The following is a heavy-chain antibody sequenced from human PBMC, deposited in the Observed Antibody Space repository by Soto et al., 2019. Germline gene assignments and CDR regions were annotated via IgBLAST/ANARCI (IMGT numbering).Heavy chain of an antibody. CDR1: GYTFTSYY. Sequence: ASVKVSCKASGYTFTSYYMHWVRQAPGQGLEWMGIINPSGGSTSYAQKFQGRVTMTRDTSTSTVYMELSSLRSEDKAVYYCAGYTAGAGYGWGNSWFAPWGQGTLVTVSS. CDR3: AGYTAGAGYGWGNSWFAP. V-gene: IGHV1-46*01. J-gene: IGHJ5*02. CDR2: INPSGGST. D-gene: IGHD3-10*01.